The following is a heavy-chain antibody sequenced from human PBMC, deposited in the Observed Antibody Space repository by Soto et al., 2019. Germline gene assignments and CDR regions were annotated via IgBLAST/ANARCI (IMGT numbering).Heavy chain of an antibody. V-gene: IGHV3-9*01. D-gene: IGHD6-19*01. CDR1: GFTFDDYA. J-gene: IGHJ4*02. Sequence: EVQLVESGGGLVQPGRSLRLSCAASGFTFDDYAMHWVRQVPGKGLEWVSGISWNSGSIGYVDSVKGRFTISRDNAKNSLYLQMNSLRAEDTALYYCAKSSSGWYYFDYWGQGTLVTVSS. CDR3: AKSSSGWYYFDY. CDR2: ISWNSGSI.